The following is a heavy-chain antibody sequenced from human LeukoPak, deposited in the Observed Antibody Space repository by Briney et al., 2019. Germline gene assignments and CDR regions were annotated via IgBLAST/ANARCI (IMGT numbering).Heavy chain of an antibody. CDR2: INPSGGST. V-gene: IGHV1-46*01. CDR3: ARGGYYDSSGYYLFDY. D-gene: IGHD3-22*01. J-gene: IGHJ4*02. Sequence: ASVKVSCKASGYTFTGYYMHWVRQAPGRGLEWMGIINPSGGSTSYAQKFQGRVTMTRDTSTSTVYMELSSLRSEDTAVYYCARGGYYDSSGYYLFDYWGQGTLVTVSS. CDR1: GYTFTGYY.